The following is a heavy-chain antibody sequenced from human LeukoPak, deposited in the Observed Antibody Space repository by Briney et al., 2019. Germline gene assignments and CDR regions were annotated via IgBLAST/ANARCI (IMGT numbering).Heavy chain of an antibody. CDR2: ISAYNGNT. CDR1: GYTFTSYG. J-gene: IGHJ4*02. V-gene: IGHV1-18*01. CDR3: ARDRANSELWFGELGIDY. D-gene: IGHD3-10*01. Sequence: ASVKVSCKASGYTFTSYGISWVRHAPGQGLEWMGWISAYNGNTNYAQKLQGRVTMTTDTSTSTAYMELRSLRSDDTAVYYCARDRANSELWFGELGIDYWGQGTLVTVSS.